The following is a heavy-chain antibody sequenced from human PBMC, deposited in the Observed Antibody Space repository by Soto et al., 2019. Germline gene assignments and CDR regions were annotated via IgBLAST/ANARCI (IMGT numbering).Heavy chain of an antibody. Sequence: QVQLVESGGGVVQPGRSLRLSCAASGFTFRTYGMRWVRQAPGKGLEWVAVIWYDGSNKYYADSVKGRFTISRDNSKNTLYLQMNSLRVEDTAVYYCASTQGYWGQGTLVTVSS. J-gene: IGHJ4*02. V-gene: IGHV3-33*01. CDR3: ASTQGY. CDR1: GFTFRTYG. CDR2: IWYDGSNK.